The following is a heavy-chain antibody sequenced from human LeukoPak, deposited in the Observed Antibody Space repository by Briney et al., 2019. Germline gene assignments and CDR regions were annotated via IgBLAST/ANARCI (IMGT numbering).Heavy chain of an antibody. CDR3: ARGVSRSGLGY. J-gene: IGHJ4*02. V-gene: IGHV4-59*01. Sequence: SETLSLTCTVSGGSISSYYWSWIRQPPGKGLEWIGYIYYSGSTNYHPSLKSRVTISVDTSKNQFSLKLSSVTAADTAVYYCARGVSRSGLGYWGQGTLVTVSS. CDR1: GGSISSYY. D-gene: IGHD1-14*01. CDR2: IYYSGST.